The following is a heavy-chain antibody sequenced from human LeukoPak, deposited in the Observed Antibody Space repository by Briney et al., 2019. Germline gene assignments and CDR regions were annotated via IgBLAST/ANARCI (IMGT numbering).Heavy chain of an antibody. CDR2: IIPIFGTA. D-gene: IGHD3-3*01. CDR1: GGTFSSYA. V-gene: IGHV1-69*01. CDR3: ASPYYDFWSGYYGWFDP. J-gene: IGHJ5*02. Sequence: SVKVSCKASGGTFSSYAISWVRQAPRQGLEWMGGIIPIFGTANYAQKFQGRVTITADEATSTAYMELSSLRSEDTAVYYCASPYYDFWSGYYGWFDPWGQGTLVTVSS.